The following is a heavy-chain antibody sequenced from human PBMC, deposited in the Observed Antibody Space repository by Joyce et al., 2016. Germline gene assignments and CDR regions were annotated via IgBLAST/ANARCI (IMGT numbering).Heavy chain of an antibody. CDR1: GFIFNDYG. J-gene: IGHJ4*02. V-gene: IGHV3-30*18. CDR2: VSSDGNTK. CDR3: AKEGSSSRFSFDY. D-gene: IGHD6-6*01. Sequence: QGQLVESGGGVVQPGGSLRLSCAASGFIFNDYGMHWVRQPRGKGLGLVAVVSSDGNTKYYTDSVKGRFTISRDNSKNMLYLQMNSLRVEDTAVFYCAKEGSSSRFSFDYWGQGTLITVSS.